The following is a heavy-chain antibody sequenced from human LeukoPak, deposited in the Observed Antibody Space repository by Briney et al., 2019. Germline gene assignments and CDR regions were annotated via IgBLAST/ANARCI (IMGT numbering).Heavy chain of an antibody. CDR2: ISYSGT. CDR3: ARRTSNPVGAIDY. V-gene: IGHV4-39*01. D-gene: IGHD1-26*01. J-gene: IGHJ4*02. CDR1: GGSISISNYY. Sequence: SETLSLTCTVSGGSISISNYYWGWIRQPPGRGLEWIGSISYSGTYYNPSLKSRLTISVDTSKNHFSLNLRSVTAADTAVYYCARRTSNPVGAIDYWGRGTLVTVSS.